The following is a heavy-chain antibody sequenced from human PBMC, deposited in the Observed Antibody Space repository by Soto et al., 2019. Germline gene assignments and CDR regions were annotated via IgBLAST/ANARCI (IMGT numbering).Heavy chain of an antibody. CDR2: ISGSGGST. V-gene: IGHV3-23*01. Sequence: EVQLLESGGGLVQPGGSLRLSCAASGFTFSSYAMSWVRQAPGKGLEWVSAISGSGGSTYYADSVKGRFTISRDNSKYTLYLQMNRMRAEDTAVYYGAKVWDWGVRGGMDAWGQGTTVTVSS. CDR1: GFTFSSYA. CDR3: AKVWDWGVRGGMDA. D-gene: IGHD1-26*01. J-gene: IGHJ6*02.